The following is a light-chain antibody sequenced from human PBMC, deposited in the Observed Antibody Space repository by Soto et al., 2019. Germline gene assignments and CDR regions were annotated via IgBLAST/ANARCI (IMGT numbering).Light chain of an antibody. CDR1: QSISSW. V-gene: IGKV1-12*01. CDR2: AAS. CDR3: QQVKGFPLT. Sequence: DIQMTQSPSTLSASVGDRVTITCRASQSISSWLAWYQQQPGKAPRLLIYAASSLQSGVPTRFSGSGSGTDFTLTITNLQPEDSAVYYCQQVKGFPLTFGGGTKVEIK. J-gene: IGKJ4*01.